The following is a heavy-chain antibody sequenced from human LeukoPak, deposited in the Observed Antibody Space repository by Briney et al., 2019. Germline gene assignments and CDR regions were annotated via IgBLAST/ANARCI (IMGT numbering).Heavy chain of an antibody. J-gene: IGHJ3*02. D-gene: IGHD1-1*01. V-gene: IGHV4-59*01. CDR2: INYSGST. CDR3: ARDPLSTNDFDI. CDR1: GGPITNSY. Sequence: SSETLSLTCTVSGGPITNSYWNWIRQSPGKGLEWIGYINYSGSTNYNPSLKSRVTISVDTSKNQFSLKLSSVTAADTAVYFCARDPLSTNDFDIWGQGTMVTVSS.